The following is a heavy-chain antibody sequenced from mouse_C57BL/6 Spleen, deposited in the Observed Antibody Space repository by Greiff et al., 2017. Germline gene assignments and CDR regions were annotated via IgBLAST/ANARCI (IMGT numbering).Heavy chain of an antibody. CDR3: AKYGNYVYYAMDY. Sequence: EVMLVESGGGLVKPGGSLKLSCAASGFTFSDYGMHWVRQAPEKGLEWVAYISSGSSTIYYADTVKGRFTISRDNAKNTLFLQMTSLRSEDTAMYYCAKYGNYVYYAMDYWGQGTSVTVSS. CDR1: GFTFSDYG. V-gene: IGHV5-17*01. D-gene: IGHD2-1*01. CDR2: ISSGSSTI. J-gene: IGHJ4*01.